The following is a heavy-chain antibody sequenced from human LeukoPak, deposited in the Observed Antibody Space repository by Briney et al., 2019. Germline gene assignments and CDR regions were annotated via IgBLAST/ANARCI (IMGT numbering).Heavy chain of an antibody. Sequence: GASVKVPCKASGYSFTGYYIHWVRQAPGQGPEWMGRIDPNSGGTNSAQKFQARVTLTGDTSIATVYMELSSLRSNDTAVYYCARDQARTTTWYLYMNYWGQGTLVTVSS. D-gene: IGHD3/OR15-3a*01. J-gene: IGHJ4*02. CDR3: ARDQARTTTWYLYMNY. V-gene: IGHV1-2*06. CDR1: GYSFTGYY. CDR2: IDPNSGGT.